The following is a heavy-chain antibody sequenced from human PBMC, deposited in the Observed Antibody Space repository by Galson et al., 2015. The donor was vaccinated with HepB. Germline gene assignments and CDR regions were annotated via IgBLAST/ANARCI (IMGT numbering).Heavy chain of an antibody. CDR3: ATDGASGSYYVGAFDI. Sequence: SVKVSCKVSGYTLTELSMHWVRQAPGKGLEWMGGFDPEDGETIYAQKFQGRVTMTEDTSTDTAYMELSSLRSEDTAVYYCATDGASGSYYVGAFDIWGQGTMVTVSS. CDR2: FDPEDGET. J-gene: IGHJ3*02. CDR1: GYTLTELS. D-gene: IGHD1-26*01. V-gene: IGHV1-24*01.